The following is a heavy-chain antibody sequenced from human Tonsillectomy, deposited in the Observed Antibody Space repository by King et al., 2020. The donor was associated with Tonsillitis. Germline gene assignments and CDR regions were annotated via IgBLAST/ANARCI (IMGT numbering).Heavy chain of an antibody. CDR2: ISSSSSYI. CDR1: GFTFSSYS. Sequence: EVQLVESGGGLVKPGGSLRLSCAASGFTFSSYSMNWVRQAPGKGLEWVSSISSSSSYIYYADSVKGRFTISRDNAKNSLYLQMNSLRAEDTAVYYCARVGGSGYSYGYSDYWGQGTLVTVSS. V-gene: IGHV3-21*01. CDR3: ARVGGSGYSYGYSDY. D-gene: IGHD5-18*01. J-gene: IGHJ4*02.